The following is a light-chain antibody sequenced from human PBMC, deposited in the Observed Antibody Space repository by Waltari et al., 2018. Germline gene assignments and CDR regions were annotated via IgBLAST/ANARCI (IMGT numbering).Light chain of an antibody. CDR3: LLWYSGARWV. Sequence: QAVVTQEPSLTVSPGGTVTLTCASSTGAVTSGQYPYWFQQKHVPVPKKLICDTSNKHSWTPARFSGSLLGGKAALTLSGAQPEDEAEYYCLLWYSGARWVFGGGTKLSVL. CDR1: TGAVTSGQY. V-gene: IGLV7-46*01. CDR2: DTS. J-gene: IGLJ3*02.